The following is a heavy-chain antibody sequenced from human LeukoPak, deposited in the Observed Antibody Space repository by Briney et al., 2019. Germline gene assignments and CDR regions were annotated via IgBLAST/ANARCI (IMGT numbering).Heavy chain of an antibody. CDR1: GYTFTGYY. CDR2: MNPNSGGT. J-gene: IGHJ6*02. D-gene: IGHD5-24*01. Sequence: ASGKVSCKTSGYTFTGYYMHWVRQAPGQGLEWMGWMNPNSGGTNYAQKFQGRVTMTRDTSISTAYMELSRLRSDDTAVYYCASPARWLQAAAYGMDVWGQGTTVTVSS. V-gene: IGHV1-2*02. CDR3: ASPARWLQAAAYGMDV.